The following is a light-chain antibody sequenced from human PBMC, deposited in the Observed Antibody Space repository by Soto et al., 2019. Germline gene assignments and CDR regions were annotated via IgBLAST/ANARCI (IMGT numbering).Light chain of an antibody. Sequence: EILLTQSPGTLSLSPGERATLSCRASQSFRGLLAWYQQKPGQAPRLLIYDAYNRATGIPPRFSGSGSGTDFTLTISSLEPEDSELYYCQQRHMSPITFGQGTRLEIK. V-gene: IGKV3-11*01. J-gene: IGKJ5*01. CDR1: QSFRGL. CDR2: DAY. CDR3: QQRHMSPIT.